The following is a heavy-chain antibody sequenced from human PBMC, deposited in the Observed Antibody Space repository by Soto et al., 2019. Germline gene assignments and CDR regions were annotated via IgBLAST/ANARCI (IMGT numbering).Heavy chain of an antibody. CDR1: GFSFSNGW. J-gene: IGHJ4*02. CDR3: TTDEWE. V-gene: IGHV3-15*05. CDR2: IKSKTDGETT. Sequence: ELQLVESGGGLVKPGGSLRLSCAASGFSFSNGWMSWVRQAPGKGLEWVGRIKSKTDGETTDYAAPVKGRFTISIDYSKNTLYLPTNSLKIEDTAVYYCTTDEWEWGQGTLVTVSS. D-gene: IGHD1-26*01.